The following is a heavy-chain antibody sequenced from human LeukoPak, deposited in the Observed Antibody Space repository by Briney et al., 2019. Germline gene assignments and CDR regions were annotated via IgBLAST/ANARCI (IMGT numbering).Heavy chain of an antibody. Sequence: GESLKISCKGSGYSFTSYWIGWVRQMPGKGLEWMGIIYPGDSDTRYSPSFQGQVTISADKSISTAYLQWSSLNASDTAMYYCARHPYGYSSGWSHPFDYWGQGTLVTVSS. V-gene: IGHV5-51*01. CDR1: GYSFTSYW. D-gene: IGHD6-19*01. CDR2: IYPGDSDT. J-gene: IGHJ4*02. CDR3: ARHPYGYSSGWSHPFDY.